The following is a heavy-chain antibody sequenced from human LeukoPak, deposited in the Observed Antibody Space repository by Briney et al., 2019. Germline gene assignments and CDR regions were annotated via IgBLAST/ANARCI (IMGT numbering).Heavy chain of an antibody. CDR1: VFTVSSNY. Sequence: PGGSLRLSCAASVFTVSSNYMSWVRQAPGKGLEWVSVIYSGGSSCYADSVKGRFTISRDNSKNTLYLKMNSLKAEDTAVYYCARGYAPGLRNPHYHFWGQGTLVTVPS. CDR3: ARGYAPGLRNPHYHF. V-gene: IGHV3-53*01. J-gene: IGHJ4*02. D-gene: IGHD4-17*01. CDR2: IYSGGSS.